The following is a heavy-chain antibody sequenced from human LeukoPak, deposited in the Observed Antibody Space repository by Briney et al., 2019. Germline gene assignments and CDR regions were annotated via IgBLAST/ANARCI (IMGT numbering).Heavy chain of an antibody. J-gene: IGHJ4*02. CDR1: GGSFSGYY. CDR3: ARYAKWLVRNYFDY. D-gene: IGHD6-19*01. V-gene: IGHV4-34*01. Sequence: ETLSLTCAVYGGSFSGYYWSWIRQPPGKGLEWIGEINHSGSTNYNPSLKSRVTISVDTSKNQFSLKLSSVTAADTAVYYCARYAKWLVRNYFDYWGQGTLVTVSS. CDR2: INHSGST.